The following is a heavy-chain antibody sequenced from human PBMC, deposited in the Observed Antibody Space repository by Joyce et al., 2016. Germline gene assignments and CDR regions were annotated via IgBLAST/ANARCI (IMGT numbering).Heavy chain of an antibody. J-gene: IGHJ5*02. V-gene: IGHV2-5*01. CDR1: GFSLSTAGVG. Sequence: QVTLKESGPTLVTPTQTLTLTCSFSGFSLSTAGVGVSWFRQPPGQALELLAVVYWHEEKLYRPSLKNRLTITKDTSKNQVVLTMTNVDPVDTATYYCARRAAWDTARFDPWGQGTLVIVSS. CDR2: VYWHEEK. D-gene: IGHD5-18*01. CDR3: ARRAAWDTARFDP.